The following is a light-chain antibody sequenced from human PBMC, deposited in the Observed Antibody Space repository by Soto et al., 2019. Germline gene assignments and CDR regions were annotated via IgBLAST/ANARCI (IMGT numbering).Light chain of an antibody. CDR2: EVS. J-gene: IGLJ3*02. V-gene: IGLV2-14*01. Sequence: QSALTQPASVSGSPGQSITISCTGTNSDVGGYNYVSWYQQHPGKAPKLMIYEVSNRPSGVSNRFSGSKSGNTASLTISGLQGEDEDDYFCTSYTSSILVFGGGTKLPVL. CDR1: NSDVGGYNY. CDR3: TSYTSSILV.